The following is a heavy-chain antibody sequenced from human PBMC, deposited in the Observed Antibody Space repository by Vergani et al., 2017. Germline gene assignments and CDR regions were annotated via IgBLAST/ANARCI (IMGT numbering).Heavy chain of an antibody. CDR2: INHSGST. CDR3: ARGGDVLRYFDWATSLDWFDP. V-gene: IGHV4-34*01. CDR1: GGSFSGYY. J-gene: IGHJ5*02. D-gene: IGHD3-9*01. Sequence: QVQLQQWGAGLLKPSETLSLTCAVYGGSFSGYYWSWIRQPPGKGLEWIGEINHSGSTNYNPSLKSRVTISVDTSKNQFSLKVSSVTAADTAVYYCARGGDVLRYFDWATSLDWFDPWGQGTLVTVSS.